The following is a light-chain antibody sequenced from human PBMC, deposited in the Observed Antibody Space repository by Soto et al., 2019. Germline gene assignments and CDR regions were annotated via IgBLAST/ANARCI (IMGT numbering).Light chain of an antibody. CDR3: ATWDDSLNGFYV. V-gene: IGLV1-44*01. J-gene: IGLJ1*01. CDR2: SKH. CDR1: SSNIGSNT. Sequence: QSVLTQPPSASGTPGQRVTISCSGSSSNIGSNTVNWYQQLPGTAPKLIIYSKHQRPSGVPDRFSGSKSGTSASLAISGLQSEDEADYYCATWDDSLNGFYVFGTGTKLTVL.